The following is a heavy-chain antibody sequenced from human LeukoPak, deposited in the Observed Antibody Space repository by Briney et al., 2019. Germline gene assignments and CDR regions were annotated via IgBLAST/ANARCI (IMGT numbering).Heavy chain of an antibody. CDR1: GYTFTSYD. V-gene: IGHV1-8*03. Sequence: ASVKVSCKASGYTFTSYDINWVRQATGQGLEWMGWMNPNSGNTGYAQKFQGRVTITRNTSISTAYMELSGLRSEDTAVYYCARVDSSGWYSAFDIWGQGTMVTVSS. CDR2: MNPNSGNT. CDR3: ARVDSSGWYSAFDI. D-gene: IGHD6-19*01. J-gene: IGHJ3*02.